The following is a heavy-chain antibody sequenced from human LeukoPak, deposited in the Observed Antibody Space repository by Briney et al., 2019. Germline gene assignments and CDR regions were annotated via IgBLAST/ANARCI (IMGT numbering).Heavy chain of an antibody. Sequence: PGGSLRLSCAASGFNFDDYGMHWVRQAPGKGLEWVSGISWNSGSIGYADSVKGRFTISRDNAKNSLYLQMNSLRTEDTALYYCGKVLHYYDSSGYYSLYYWGQGTLVTVSS. CDR3: GKVLHYYDSSGYYSLYY. CDR1: GFNFDDYG. V-gene: IGHV3-9*01. J-gene: IGHJ4*02. CDR2: ISWNSGSI. D-gene: IGHD3-22*01.